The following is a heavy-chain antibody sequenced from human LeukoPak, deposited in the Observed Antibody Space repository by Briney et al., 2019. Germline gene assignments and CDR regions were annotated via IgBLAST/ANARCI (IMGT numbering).Heavy chain of an antibody. Sequence: TSSETLSLTCAVYGGSFSGYYWSWIRQPPVKGLEWIGEINHSGSTNYNPSLKSRVTISVDTSKNQFSLKLSSVTAADTAVYYCARGSVIQLWLPSWFDPWGQGTLVTVSS. J-gene: IGHJ5*02. CDR3: ARGSVIQLWLPSWFDP. CDR1: GGSFSGYY. V-gene: IGHV4-34*01. CDR2: INHSGST. D-gene: IGHD5-18*01.